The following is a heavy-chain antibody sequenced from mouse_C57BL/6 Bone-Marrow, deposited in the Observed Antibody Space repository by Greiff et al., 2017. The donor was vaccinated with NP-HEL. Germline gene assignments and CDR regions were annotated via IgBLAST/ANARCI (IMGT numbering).Heavy chain of an antibody. V-gene: IGHV5-6*01. J-gene: IGHJ4*01. CDR2: ISSGGSYT. D-gene: IGHD2-4*01. CDR3: ARHKAVYYDYVYAMDY. Sequence: EVHLVESGGDLVKPGGSLKLSCAASGFTFSSYGMSWVRQTPDKRLEWVATISSGGSYTYYPDSVKGRFTISRDNAKNTLYLQMSSLKSEDTAMYYCARHKAVYYDYVYAMDYWGQGTSVTVSS. CDR1: GFTFSSYG.